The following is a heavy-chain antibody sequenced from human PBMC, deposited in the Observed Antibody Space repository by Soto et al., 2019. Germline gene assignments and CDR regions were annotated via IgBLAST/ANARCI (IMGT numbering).Heavy chain of an antibody. CDR1: GYTFTSYA. V-gene: IGHV1-3*01. Sequence: ASVKVSCKASGYTFTSYAMHWVRQAPGQRLEWMGWINAGNGNTKYSQKFQGRVTITRDTSASTAYMELSSLRSEDTAVYYCARDVGIVGATGWFDPWGQGTLVTVSS. J-gene: IGHJ5*02. CDR2: INAGNGNT. D-gene: IGHD1-26*01. CDR3: ARDVGIVGATGWFDP.